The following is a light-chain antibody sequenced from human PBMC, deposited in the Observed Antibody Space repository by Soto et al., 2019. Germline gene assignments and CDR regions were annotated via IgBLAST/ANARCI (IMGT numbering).Light chain of an antibody. CDR2: DVS. J-gene: IGLJ1*01. V-gene: IGLV2-11*01. CDR1: SSDVGGYNY. CDR3: CSDAGSYTFV. Sequence: QSALTQPRSVSGSPGQSVTISCTGTSSDVGGYNYVSWYQQHPGKAPKLMIYDVSKRPSGVPDRFSGSKSGNTASLTISVLQAEDEADYYCCSDAGSYTFVFGTGSKVTVL.